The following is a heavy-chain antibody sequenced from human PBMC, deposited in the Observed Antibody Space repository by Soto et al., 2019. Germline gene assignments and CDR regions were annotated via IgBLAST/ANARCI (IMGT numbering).Heavy chain of an antibody. Sequence: PSETLSLTCTVSGGSISSGDYYWSWIRQPPGKGLEWIGYIYYSGSTYYNPSLKSRVTISVDTSKNQFSLKLSSVTAADTAVYYCARAKDSPRGPYGMDVWGQGTTVTVSS. V-gene: IGHV4-30-4*01. CDR2: IYYSGST. J-gene: IGHJ6*02. CDR1: GGSISSGDYY. CDR3: ARAKDSPRGPYGMDV. D-gene: IGHD2-21*01.